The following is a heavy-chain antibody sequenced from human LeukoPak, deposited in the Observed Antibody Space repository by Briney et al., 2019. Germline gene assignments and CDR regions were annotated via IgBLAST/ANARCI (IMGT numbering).Heavy chain of an antibody. D-gene: IGHD3-10*01. J-gene: IGHJ6*02. CDR1: GGSISSGGYS. V-gene: IGHV4-30-2*01. CDR2: IYHSGST. CDR3: ARWFGDPWGGYGMDV. Sequence: SKTLSLTCAVSGGSISSGGYSWSWIRQPPGKGLEWIGYIYHSGSTYYNPSLKSRVTISVDRSKNQFSLKLSSVTAADTAVYYCARWFGDPWGGYGMDVWGQGTTVTVSS.